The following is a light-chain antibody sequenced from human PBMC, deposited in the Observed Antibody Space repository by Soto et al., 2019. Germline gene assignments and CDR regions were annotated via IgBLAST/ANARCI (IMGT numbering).Light chain of an antibody. V-gene: IGKV1-5*01. Sequence: RLTQSPSSLSASVGDTVTISFRASQDISTYLAWYQHKPGKAPTLLIFGASSLHNGVPPRFAGSGSGSEFTLTINRLQPDDFATYYCQHYTLYSAPFGQGTRV. J-gene: IGKJ5*01. CDR2: GAS. CDR3: QHYTLYSAP. CDR1: QDISTY.